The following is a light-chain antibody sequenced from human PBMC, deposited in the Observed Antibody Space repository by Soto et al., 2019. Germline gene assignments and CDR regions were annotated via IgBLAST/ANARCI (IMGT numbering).Light chain of an antibody. CDR2: GTS. Sequence: DIVMTQFPGTLSLSPGERVTLSCRASQSVNSKYLAWYQQKLGQAPRLLLYGTSNRAAGIPDRFSGSGSGTEFTLTISRLEPEDSAVYCCQQYDATPRTFGQGTKVDIK. CDR3: QQYDATPRT. CDR1: QSVNSKY. J-gene: IGKJ1*01. V-gene: IGKV3-20*01.